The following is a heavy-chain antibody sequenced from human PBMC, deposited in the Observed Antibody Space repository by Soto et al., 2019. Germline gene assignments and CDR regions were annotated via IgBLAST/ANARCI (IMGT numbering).Heavy chain of an antibody. CDR2: IYYSGST. D-gene: IGHD5-18*01. J-gene: IGHJ6*02. Sequence: TLSLTCTVSGGSISSGGYYWSWIRQHTGKGLEWIGYIYYSGSTYYNPSLKSRVTISVDTSKNQFSLKLSSVTAADTAVYYCARDRSGYSYGYPRPPYYGTDVWGPGTKVTVSS. CDR3: ARDRSGYSYGYPRPPYYGTDV. V-gene: IGHV4-31*03. CDR1: GGSISSGGYY.